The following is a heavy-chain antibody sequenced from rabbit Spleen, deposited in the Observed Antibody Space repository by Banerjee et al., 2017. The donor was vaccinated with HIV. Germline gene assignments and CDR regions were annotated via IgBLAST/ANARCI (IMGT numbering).Heavy chain of an antibody. D-gene: IGHD1-1*01. J-gene: IGHJ4*01. CDR2: INIVTGKS. CDR3: ARDLVAVIGWNFNL. V-gene: IGHV1S40*01. CDR1: GFSFSSNW. Sequence: QSLEESGGGLVKPGGTLTLTCTVSGFSFSSNWICWVRQAPGKGLEWIACINIVTGKSVYASWAKGRFTMSRTSSTTVTLQMTSLTAADTAIYFCARDLVAVIGWNFNLWGPGTLVTVS.